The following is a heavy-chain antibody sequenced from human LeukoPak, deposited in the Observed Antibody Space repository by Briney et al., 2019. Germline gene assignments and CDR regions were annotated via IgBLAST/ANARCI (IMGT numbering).Heavy chain of an antibody. CDR3: ATPSRNYGGTPLVVPGEYYFDY. CDR2: FDPEDGET. J-gene: IGHJ4*02. CDR1: GYTLTELS. Sequence: GASVKVSCQVSGYTLTELSMHWVRPAPGRGLAWMGRFDPEDGETIYAQKFQGRVTMTEDTSTDTAYMELSSLRSEDTAVYYCATPSRNYGGTPLVVPGEYYFDYWGQGTLVTVSS. V-gene: IGHV1-24*01. D-gene: IGHD4-23*01.